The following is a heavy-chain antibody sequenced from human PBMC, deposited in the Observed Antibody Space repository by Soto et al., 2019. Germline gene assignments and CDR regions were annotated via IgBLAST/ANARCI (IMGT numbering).Heavy chain of an antibody. D-gene: IGHD2-15*01. V-gene: IGHV5-51*01. J-gene: IGHJ5*02. Sequence: EVQLVQSGAEVKKPGESLKISCKGSGYSFTSYWIGWVRQMPGKGLEWMGIIYPGDSDTRYSPSFQGQVTISADKSISTAYLQWSSLKASDTAMYYCARGYCSGGSCYPGDDWFDPWGQGTLVTVSS. CDR1: GYSFTSYW. CDR2: IYPGDSDT. CDR3: ARGYCSGGSCYPGDDWFDP.